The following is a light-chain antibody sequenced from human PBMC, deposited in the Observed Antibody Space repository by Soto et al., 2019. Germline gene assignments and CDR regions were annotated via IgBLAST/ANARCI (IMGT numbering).Light chain of an antibody. CDR1: QSVSSN. CDR2: GAS. Sequence: EIVMTQSPATLSVSPGERATLSCRASQSVSSNLAWYQQKPGQAPRLLIYGASTRATGIPARFSGSESGTEFTLTISRLQSEDFAVYYWQQYNNWPPWTFGQGNKVEIK. V-gene: IGKV3-15*01. CDR3: QQYNNWPPWT. J-gene: IGKJ1*01.